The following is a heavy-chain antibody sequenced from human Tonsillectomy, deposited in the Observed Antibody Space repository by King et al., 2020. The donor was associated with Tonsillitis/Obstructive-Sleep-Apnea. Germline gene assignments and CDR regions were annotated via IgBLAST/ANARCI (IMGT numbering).Heavy chain of an antibody. V-gene: IGHV5-51*01. Sequence: VQLVQSGAEVKKPGESLKISCKGSGYNFTNYWIGWVRQMPGKGLEWMGIIYPCDSDTRYSPSFQGQVTISADKSISTACLQWSSLKASDTAMYYCARLSAVAAGTSNTFDIWGQGTLVIVSS. CDR3: ARLSAVAAGTSNTFDI. CDR2: IYPCDSDT. CDR1: GYNFTNYW. D-gene: IGHD6-13*01. J-gene: IGHJ3*02.